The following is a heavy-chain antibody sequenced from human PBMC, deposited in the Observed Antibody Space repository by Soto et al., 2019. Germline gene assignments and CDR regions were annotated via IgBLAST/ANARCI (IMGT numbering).Heavy chain of an antibody. CDR1: GGSISTYY. D-gene: IGHD2-8*01. CDR2: IYYSGST. J-gene: IGHJ5*02. Sequence: LPLTCTVSGGSISTYYWSWIRQPPGKGLEWSGYIYYSGSTNYNPSLKSRVTISLATSKNHFSLKLSSVTAAATAVYYCASDRMAXWXDPWGQATLVSVSS. V-gene: IGHV4-59*01. CDR3: ASDRMAXWXDP.